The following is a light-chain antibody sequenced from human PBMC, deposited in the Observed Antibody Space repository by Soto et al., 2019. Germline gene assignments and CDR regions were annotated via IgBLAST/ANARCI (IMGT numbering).Light chain of an antibody. V-gene: IGLV6-57*01. Sequence: NFMLTQPHSVSESPGKTVTISCTRSSGSIASSYVQWYQLRPGSSPTTVIYEDDQRTAGVHDRFSGSVDTSSNSASLTISGLQTEDEADYFCQSYDTSLLIFGGGTKLTVL. CDR3: QSYDTSLLI. J-gene: IGLJ2*01. CDR1: SGSIASSY. CDR2: EDD.